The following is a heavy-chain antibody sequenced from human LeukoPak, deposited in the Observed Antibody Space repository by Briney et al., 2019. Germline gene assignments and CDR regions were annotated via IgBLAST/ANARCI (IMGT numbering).Heavy chain of an antibody. CDR3: AREPGSGIVGATPDY. J-gene: IGHJ4*02. V-gene: IGHV1-69*04. CDR2: IIPILGIA. Sequence: ASVKVSCKASGGTFSSYAISWVRQAPGQGLEWMGRIIPILGIANYAQKFQGRVTITADESTSTAYMELSSLRSEDTAVYYCAREPGSGIVGATPDYWGQGTLVTVSS. CDR1: GGTFSSYA. D-gene: IGHD1-26*01.